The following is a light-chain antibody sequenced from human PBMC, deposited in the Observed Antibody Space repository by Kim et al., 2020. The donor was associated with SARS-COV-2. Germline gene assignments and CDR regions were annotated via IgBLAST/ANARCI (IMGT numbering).Light chain of an antibody. V-gene: IGKV3-20*01. CDR2: GAS. J-gene: IGKJ5*01. CDR3: QQYGSSPRIT. CDR1: QSVSSSY. Sequence: EIVLTQSPGTLSLSPGERATLSCRASQSVSSSYLAWYQQKPGQAPRLLIYGASSRATGIPDRFSGSGSGTDFTLTIGRLEPEDFATYYCQQYGSSPRITFGQGTRLEIK.